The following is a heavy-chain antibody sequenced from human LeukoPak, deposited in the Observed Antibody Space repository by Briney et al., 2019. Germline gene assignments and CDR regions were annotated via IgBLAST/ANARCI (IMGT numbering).Heavy chain of an antibody. V-gene: IGHV3-23*01. CDR2: IRDDGT. CDR3: AKDLELLWFGEFDY. Sequence: GGSLRLSCAASGFTLSSCAMSWVRQAPGRGLEWVSAIRDDGTWYADSVKGRFTISRDSSKNTLYLQMNSLRAEDTALYYCAKDLELLWFGEFDYWGQGTLVTVSS. D-gene: IGHD3-10*01. J-gene: IGHJ4*02. CDR1: GFTLSSCA.